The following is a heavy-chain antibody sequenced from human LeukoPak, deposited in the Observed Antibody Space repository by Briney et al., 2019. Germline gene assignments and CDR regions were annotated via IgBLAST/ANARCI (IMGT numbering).Heavy chain of an antibody. J-gene: IGHJ4*02. Sequence: GGSLRLSCAASGFTFSSYSMNWVRQAPGKGLEWVSSISSSSSYIYYADSVKGRFTISRDNAKNSLYLQMNSLRAKDTAVYYCARLEYDSSGYSDYWGQGTLVTVSS. V-gene: IGHV3-21*01. CDR1: GFTFSSYS. D-gene: IGHD3-22*01. CDR2: ISSSSSYI. CDR3: ARLEYDSSGYSDY.